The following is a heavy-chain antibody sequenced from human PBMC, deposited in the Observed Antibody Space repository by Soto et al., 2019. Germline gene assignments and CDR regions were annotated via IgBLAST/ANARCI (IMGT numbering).Heavy chain of an antibody. D-gene: IGHD3-3*01. Sequence: QVQLQQWGAGLLKPSETLSLTCAVYGGSFSGYYWSWIRQPPGKGLEWIGEINHSGSTNYNPSLKSRVTISVDTSKNQFSLKLSSVTAADTAVYYCARGASEVLRPPWGIWGKGTTVTVSS. CDR3: ARGASEVLRPPWGI. CDR2: INHSGST. J-gene: IGHJ6*04. CDR1: GGSFSGYY. V-gene: IGHV4-34*01.